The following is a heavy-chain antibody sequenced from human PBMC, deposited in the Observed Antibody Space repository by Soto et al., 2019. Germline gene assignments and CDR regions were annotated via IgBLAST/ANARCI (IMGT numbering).Heavy chain of an antibody. Sequence: GGSLRLSCAASGFTFSSYAMHWVRQAPGKGLEWVAVISYDGSNKYYADSVKGRFTISRDNSKNTLYLQMNSLRAEDTAVYYCASHIAATPIYYYYGMDVWGQGTTVTVSS. J-gene: IGHJ6*02. CDR3: ASHIAATPIYYYYGMDV. CDR1: GFTFSSYA. V-gene: IGHV3-30-3*01. CDR2: ISYDGSNK. D-gene: IGHD6-13*01.